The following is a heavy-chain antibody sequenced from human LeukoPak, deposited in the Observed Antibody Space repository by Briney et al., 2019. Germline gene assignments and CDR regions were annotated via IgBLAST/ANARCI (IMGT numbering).Heavy chain of an antibody. CDR3: ARRTDLCGGDCYSGPRWFDP. Sequence: SETLSLTCTVSGGSISSYYWSWIRQPAGKGLEWIGRIYTSGSTNYNPSLKSRVTISVDTSKNQFSLKLSSVTAADTAVYYCARRTDLCGGDCYSGPRWFDPWGQGTLVTVSS. CDR1: GGSISSYY. V-gene: IGHV4-4*07. CDR2: IYTSGST. J-gene: IGHJ5*02. D-gene: IGHD2-21*02.